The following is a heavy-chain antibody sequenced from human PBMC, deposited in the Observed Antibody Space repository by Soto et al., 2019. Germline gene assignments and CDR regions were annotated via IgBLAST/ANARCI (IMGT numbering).Heavy chain of an antibody. CDR3: AREASSVISLDY. CDR1: GYIFTAYS. CDR2: FNPNSGDT. V-gene: IGHV1-2*02. Sequence: ASVKVSCKASGYIFTAYSMHWVRQAPGQGLEWVGWFNPNSGDTIYAQKFQGRVTLTRDTSISTAYMELYSLGSDDTAVYYCAREASSVISLDYWGQGTLVTVS. D-gene: IGHD2-21*01. J-gene: IGHJ4*02.